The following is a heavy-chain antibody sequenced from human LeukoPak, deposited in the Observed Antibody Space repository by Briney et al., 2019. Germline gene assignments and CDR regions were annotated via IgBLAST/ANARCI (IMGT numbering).Heavy chain of an antibody. V-gene: IGHV3-9*01. Sequence: GGSLRLSCAASGFTFADYTMHWVRQLPGMGLEWVSGITWNSDSTDYADSVKGRFTISRDNAKNSLYLEMNSLRADDTALYYCAKGNWGNPFDVWGQGTMVTVFS. J-gene: IGHJ3*01. CDR1: GFTFADYT. CDR2: ITWNSDST. D-gene: IGHD7-27*01. CDR3: AKGNWGNPFDV.